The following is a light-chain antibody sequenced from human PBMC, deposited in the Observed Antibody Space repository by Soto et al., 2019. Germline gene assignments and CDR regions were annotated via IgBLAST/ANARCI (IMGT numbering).Light chain of an antibody. CDR3: QQYNSYSWT. CDR2: DAS. Sequence: DIQMTQSPSTLSAFVGDRVTITWRASQSISSWLAWYQQKPGKAPKLLIYDASSLESGVPSRFSGSGSGTEFTLTISSLQPDDFATYYCQQYNSYSWTFGQGTKVDIK. V-gene: IGKV1-5*01. CDR1: QSISSW. J-gene: IGKJ1*01.